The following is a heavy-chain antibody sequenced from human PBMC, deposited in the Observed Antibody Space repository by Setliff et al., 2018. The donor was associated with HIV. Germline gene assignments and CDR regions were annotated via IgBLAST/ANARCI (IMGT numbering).Heavy chain of an antibody. CDR1: GYTFTAYY. CDR3: ARGNGRGYYYYMDV. J-gene: IGHJ6*03. D-gene: IGHD1-1*01. Sequence: GASVKVSCKASGYTFTAYYMRWVRQVPGQGLEWMGWINAYSGGTNSAQNFQGRVTMTRDTSISTAYLELTRLTSDDTAVYYCARGNGRGYYYYMDVWGKGTTVTVSS. CDR2: INAYSGGT. V-gene: IGHV1-2*02.